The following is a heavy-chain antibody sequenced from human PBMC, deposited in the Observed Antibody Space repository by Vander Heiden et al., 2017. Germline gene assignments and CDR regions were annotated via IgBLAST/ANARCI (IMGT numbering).Heavy chain of an antibody. Sequence: EVQLVESGGGLVKPGGSLRLSCAASGFTFSSYSMNWVRQAPGKGLEWVSSISSSSSYIYYADSVKGRFTISRDNAKNSLYLQMNSLRAEDTAVYYCARADIVGVVAATTLDYWGQGTLVTVSS. CDR1: GFTFSSYS. CDR3: ARADIVGVVAATTLDY. D-gene: IGHD2-15*01. CDR2: ISSSSSYI. J-gene: IGHJ4*02. V-gene: IGHV3-21*01.